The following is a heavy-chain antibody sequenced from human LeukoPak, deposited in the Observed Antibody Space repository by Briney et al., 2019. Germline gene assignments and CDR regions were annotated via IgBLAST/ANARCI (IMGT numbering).Heavy chain of an antibody. V-gene: IGHV4-4*07. D-gene: IGHD6-6*01. CDR3: ARESYSSSYLFDF. J-gene: IGHJ4*02. CDR2: IYTSGSS. CDR1: GGSISSYY. Sequence: PSETLSLTCTVSGGSISSYYWSWIRQPAGKGLGWIGRIYTSGSSNYNPSLKSRGTMSVDTSKNQISLKVNSVTAADTAVYYCARESYSSSYLFDFWGQGTLVTVSS.